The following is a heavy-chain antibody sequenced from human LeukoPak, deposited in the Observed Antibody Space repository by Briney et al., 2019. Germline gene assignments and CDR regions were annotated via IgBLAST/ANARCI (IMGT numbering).Heavy chain of an antibody. D-gene: IGHD3-22*01. V-gene: IGHV3-23*01. Sequence: GGSLRLSCAASGFTFSSYAMSWVRQAPGKGLEWVSAISGSGGSTYYADPVKGRFTISRDNSKKTLYLQMNSLRAEETAVYYCPKYDAPDYYDSSGYYPEAFDIWGKGKMV. CDR2: ISGSGGST. CDR3: PKYDAPDYYDSSGYYPEAFDI. J-gene: IGHJ3*02. CDR1: GFTFSSYA.